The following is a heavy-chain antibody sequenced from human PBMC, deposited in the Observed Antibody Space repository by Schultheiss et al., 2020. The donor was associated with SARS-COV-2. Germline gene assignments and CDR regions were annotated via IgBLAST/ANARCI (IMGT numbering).Heavy chain of an antibody. J-gene: IGHJ6*02. CDR1: GFTFSSYA. CDR3: ARSGRTYYYDSSGYFPYYGMDV. Sequence: SCAASGFTFSSYAMSWVRQAPGKGLEWVSSISSSSSYIYYADSVKGRFTISRDNAKNSLYLQMNSLRAEDTAVYYCARSGRTYYYDSSGYFPYYGMDVWGQGTTVTVSS. CDR2: ISSSSSYI. D-gene: IGHD3-22*01. V-gene: IGHV3-21*01.